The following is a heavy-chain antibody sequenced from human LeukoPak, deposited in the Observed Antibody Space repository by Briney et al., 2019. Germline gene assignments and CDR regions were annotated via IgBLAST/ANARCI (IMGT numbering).Heavy chain of an antibody. J-gene: IGHJ6*03. CDR2: MRQDGSEK. V-gene: IGHV3-7*01. CDR1: GFTFSSYW. D-gene: IGHD6-25*01. CDR3: ARAAPKAYYYYMDV. Sequence: PGGSPRLSCAASGFTFSSYWMSWVRQAPGKGLEWVANMRQDGSEKYYVDSVKGRFTISRDNAKTSLYLQMNSLRAEDTAVYYCARAAPKAYYYYMDVWGKGTTVTVSS.